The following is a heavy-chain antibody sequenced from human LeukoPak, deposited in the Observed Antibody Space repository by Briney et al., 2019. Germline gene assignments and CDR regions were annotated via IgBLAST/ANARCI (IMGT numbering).Heavy chain of an antibody. V-gene: IGHV3-74*01. CDR3: ATYRQVLLPFES. CDR1: GFTFSNYW. Sequence: PGGSLRLSCAASGFTFSNYWMHWVRQAPGKGLVWVSRINSDGINTIYADSVKGRFTISRDNAKNTLNLQMNSLRAEDTAIYYCATYRQVLLPFESWGQGTLVTVSS. D-gene: IGHD2-8*02. CDR2: INSDGINT. J-gene: IGHJ4*02.